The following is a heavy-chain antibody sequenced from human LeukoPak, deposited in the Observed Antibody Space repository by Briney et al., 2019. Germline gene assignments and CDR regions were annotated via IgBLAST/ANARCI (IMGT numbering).Heavy chain of an antibody. Sequence: SGTLSLTRAVYGGSFSGYYWSWIRQPPGKGLEWIGEINHSGSTNYNPSLKSRVTISVDTSKNQFSLKLSSVTAADTAVYYCARVRYFDWLLSNWGQGTLVTVSS. CDR2: INHSGST. V-gene: IGHV4-34*01. J-gene: IGHJ4*02. CDR3: ARVRYFDWLLSN. D-gene: IGHD3-9*01. CDR1: GGSFSGYY.